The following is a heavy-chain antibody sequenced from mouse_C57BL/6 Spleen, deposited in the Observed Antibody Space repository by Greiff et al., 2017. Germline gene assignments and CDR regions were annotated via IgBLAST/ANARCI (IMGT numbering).Heavy chain of an antibody. CDR1: GFTFSDYG. CDR3: ARALGRDWYCDV. J-gene: IGHJ1*03. CDR2: ISSGSSTI. V-gene: IGHV5-17*01. D-gene: IGHD4-1*01. Sequence: EVQLVESGGGLVKPGGSLKLSCAASGFTFSDYGMHWVRQAPEKGLEWVAYISSGSSTIYYADTVKGRFTISRDNAKNTLFLQMTSLRSEDTAMYYCARALGRDWYCDVWGTGTTVTGSS.